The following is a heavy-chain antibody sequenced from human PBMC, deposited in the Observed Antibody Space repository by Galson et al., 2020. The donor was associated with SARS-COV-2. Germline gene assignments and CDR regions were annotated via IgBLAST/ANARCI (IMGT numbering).Heavy chain of an antibody. CDR2: INPNSGGT. D-gene: IGHD5-18*01. Sequence: ASVKVSCKASGYTFTGYYMHWVGQAPGQGLEWMGWINPNSGGTNYAQKFQGRVTMTRDTSISIAYMELSRLRSDDTAVYYCARDGTAMVTNGFDIWGQGTMVTVSS. CDR3: ARDGTAMVTNGFDI. J-gene: IGHJ3*02. CDR1: GYTFTGYY. V-gene: IGHV1-2*02.